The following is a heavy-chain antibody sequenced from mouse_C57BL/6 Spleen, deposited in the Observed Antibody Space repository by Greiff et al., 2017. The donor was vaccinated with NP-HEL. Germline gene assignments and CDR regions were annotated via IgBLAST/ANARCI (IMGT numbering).Heavy chain of an antibody. J-gene: IGHJ2*01. CDR2: IYPGSGST. D-gene: IGHD1-1*01. V-gene: IGHV1-55*01. CDR3: ARSLTTVVASYYFDY. Sequence: QVQLQQPGAELVKPGASVKMSCKASGYTFTSYWITWVKQRPGQGLEWIGDIYPGSGSTNYNEKFKSKATLTVDTSSSTAYMQLSSLTSEDSAVYFCARSLTTVVASYYFDYWGQGTTLTVSS. CDR1: GYTFTSYW.